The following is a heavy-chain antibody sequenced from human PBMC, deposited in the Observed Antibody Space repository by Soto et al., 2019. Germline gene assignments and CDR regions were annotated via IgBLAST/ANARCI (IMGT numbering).Heavy chain of an antibody. CDR2: INPSGGST. V-gene: IGHV1-46*01. CDR3: ARAGYCSGGTCFHGNCDY. Sequence: QVQLVQSGAEVKRPGASVKVSCRASGYTFTTYYLHWVRQAPGQGLEWLGIINPSGGSTTYAQKFQGRVTMTRDTYTSTVYLELSSLRSEDTAVYYCARAGYCSGGTCFHGNCDYWGQGTLVTVSA. D-gene: IGHD2-15*01. CDR1: GYTFTTYY. J-gene: IGHJ4*02.